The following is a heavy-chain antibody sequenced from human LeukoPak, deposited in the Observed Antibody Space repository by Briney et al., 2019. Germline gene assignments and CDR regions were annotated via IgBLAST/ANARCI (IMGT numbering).Heavy chain of an antibody. CDR1: GGSISSGSYY. D-gene: IGHD3-9*01. V-gene: IGHV4-61*02. CDR3: ARVKVNDILTGFGGAFDI. J-gene: IGHJ3*02. CDR2: IYTSGST. Sequence: PSETLSLTCTVSGGSISSGSYYWSWVRQPAGKGLEWIGRIYTSGSTNYNPSLKSRVTISVDTSKNQFSLKLSSVTAADTAVYYCARVKVNDILTGFGGAFDIWGQGTMVTVSS.